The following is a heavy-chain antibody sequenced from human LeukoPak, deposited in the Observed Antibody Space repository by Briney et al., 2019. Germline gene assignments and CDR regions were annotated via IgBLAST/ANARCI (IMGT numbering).Heavy chain of an antibody. J-gene: IGHJ5*02. D-gene: IGHD1-7*01. CDR1: GITFSGHW. Sequence: PGGSLRLSCAAPGITFSGHWMHWVRQTPGKGLVWVSRINGDGSSTAYADSVKGRLTISRDNAKNTVYLQMNSLRVDDTAVYYCAREELEPSTHPFDPWGQGTLVTVSS. CDR2: INGDGSST. CDR3: AREELEPSTHPFDP. V-gene: IGHV3-74*03.